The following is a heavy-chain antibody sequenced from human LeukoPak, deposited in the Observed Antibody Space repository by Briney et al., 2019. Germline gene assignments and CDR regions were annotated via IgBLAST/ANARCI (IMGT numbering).Heavy chain of an antibody. CDR2: MNPNRGNT. CDR1: GYTFTSYD. Sequence: GASVKVSCKASGYTFTSYDINWVRQATGQGLEWMGWMNPNRGNTGYAQKFQGRVTITRNTSISTAYMELSSLRSEDTAVYYCARGKVGGRYNWFDPWGQGTLVTVSS. J-gene: IGHJ5*02. D-gene: IGHD2-15*01. CDR3: ARGKVGGRYNWFDP. V-gene: IGHV1-8*03.